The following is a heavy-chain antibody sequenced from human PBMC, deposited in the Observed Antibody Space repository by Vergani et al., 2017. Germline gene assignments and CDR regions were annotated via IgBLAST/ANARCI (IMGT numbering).Heavy chain of an antibody. CDR1: GGSISSTSYY. CDR2: IYASVST. V-gene: IGHV4-39*01. Sequence: QLQLQESGPGLVKPSETLSLTCTVSGGSISSTSYYWGWIRQPPGKGLEWIGSIYASVSTYYNPSLKSRVTNSVDTSKNQFSLKLSSVTAAGTAVYYCARHLDGSSWYVDYYYYGMDVWGQGTTVTVSS. J-gene: IGHJ6*02. CDR3: ARHLDGSSWYVDYYYYGMDV. D-gene: IGHD6-13*01.